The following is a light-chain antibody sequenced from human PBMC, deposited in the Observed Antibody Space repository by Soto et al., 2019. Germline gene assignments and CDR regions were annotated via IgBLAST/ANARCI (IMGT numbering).Light chain of an antibody. Sequence: EIVMTQSPATLSVSPGDRATLSCRASQSVDNDLAWYQQKPGQPPRLLIYDASTRATGIPARFSGSQSGTEFTLTISSLLSEDFAVYYCQWSGGSLSFGGGTKVE. V-gene: IGKV3D-15*01. CDR2: DAS. CDR1: QSVDND. J-gene: IGKJ4*01. CDR3: QWSGGSLS.